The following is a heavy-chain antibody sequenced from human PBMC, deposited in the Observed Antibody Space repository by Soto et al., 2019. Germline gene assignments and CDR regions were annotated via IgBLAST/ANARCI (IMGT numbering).Heavy chain of an antibody. CDR2: ISGSGGST. D-gene: IGHD6-6*01. Sequence: EVQLLESGGGLVQPGGSLRLSCAASGFTFSSYAMSWVRQAPGKGLEWVSAISGSGGSTYYADSVKGRFTVSRDNSKNTLYLQMNSLRAEDTAVYYCAKGRIAAPYPTDYWGQGTLVTVSS. CDR3: AKGRIAAPYPTDY. V-gene: IGHV3-23*01. CDR1: GFTFSSYA. J-gene: IGHJ4*02.